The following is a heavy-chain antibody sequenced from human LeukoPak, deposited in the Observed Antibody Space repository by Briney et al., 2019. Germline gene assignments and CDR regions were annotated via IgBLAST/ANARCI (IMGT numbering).Heavy chain of an antibody. D-gene: IGHD4-17*01. Sequence: SETLSLTCAVYGGSFSGYYWSWIRQPPGKGLEWIGEINHSGSTNYNPSLKSRVTISVDTSKNQFSLKLSSVTAADTAVYYCAKGYGDILAGAFDIWGQGTMVTVSS. CDR3: AKGYGDILAGAFDI. V-gene: IGHV4-34*01. CDR1: GGSFSGYY. J-gene: IGHJ3*02. CDR2: INHSGST.